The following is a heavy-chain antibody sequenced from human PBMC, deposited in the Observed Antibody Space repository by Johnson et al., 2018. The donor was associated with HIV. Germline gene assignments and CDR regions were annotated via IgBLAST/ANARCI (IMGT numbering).Heavy chain of an antibody. CDR2: ISYDGSKK. V-gene: IGHV3-7*01. J-gene: IGHJ3*02. CDR3: ARERATLWFRASGAAFDI. D-gene: IGHD3-10*01. Sequence: VQLVESGGGLVQPGGSLRLSCAASGFTFSTHWMTWVRQAPGKGLEWVALISYDGSKKYYVDSVKGRFTISRDNAKNSLYLQMNSLRAEDTAVYYCARERATLWFRASGAAFDIWGQGTMVTVSS. CDR1: GFTFSTHW.